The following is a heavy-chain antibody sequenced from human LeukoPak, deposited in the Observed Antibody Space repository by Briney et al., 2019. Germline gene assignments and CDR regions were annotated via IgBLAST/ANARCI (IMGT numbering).Heavy chain of an antibody. J-gene: IGHJ3*02. D-gene: IGHD1-26*01. Sequence: GGSLRLSCAASGFTFSSYAMSWVRQAPGKGRGWVSAISGSGVSTYYADSVKGRFTISRDNSKNTLYLQMNSLRAEDTAVYYCAKTVGATTLDAFDIWGQGTMVTVSS. CDR3: AKTVGATTLDAFDI. V-gene: IGHV3-23*01. CDR1: GFTFSSYA. CDR2: ISGSGVST.